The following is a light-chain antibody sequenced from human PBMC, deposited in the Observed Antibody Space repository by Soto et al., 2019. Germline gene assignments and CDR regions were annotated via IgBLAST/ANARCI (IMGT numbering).Light chain of an antibody. CDR2: DAS. CDR1: QSISSR. V-gene: IGKV1-5*01. J-gene: IGKJ1*01. CDR3: QQYNNWPPTT. Sequence: DIQMTQSPSTLSASVGDRVTITCRASQSISSRLAWYQQKPGKAPKLLIYDASSRETGIPARFSGSGSGTEFTLTISSLQSEDFAVYYCQQYNNWPPTTFGQGTKV.